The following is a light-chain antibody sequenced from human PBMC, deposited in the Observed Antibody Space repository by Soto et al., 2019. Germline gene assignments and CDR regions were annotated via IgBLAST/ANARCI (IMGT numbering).Light chain of an antibody. CDR1: QSVSSSY. J-gene: IGKJ5*01. Sequence: EIVWTQSPGTLSLSPGERATLSCRASQSVSSSYLAWYQQKPGQAPRLLFYGASSRATGIPDRFSGSGSGTDLTLTISRLEPEDFAVYYCQQYGSSLSITFGQGTRLEI. CDR2: GAS. V-gene: IGKV3-20*01. CDR3: QQYGSSLSIT.